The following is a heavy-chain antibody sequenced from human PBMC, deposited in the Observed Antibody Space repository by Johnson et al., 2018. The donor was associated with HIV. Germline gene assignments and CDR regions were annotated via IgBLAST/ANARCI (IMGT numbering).Heavy chain of an antibody. V-gene: IGHV3-30-3*01. D-gene: IGHD3-3*01. J-gene: IGHJ3*02. CDR1: GFTFSNYA. Sequence: QVQLVESGGGLVQTGRSLRLSCAASGFTFSNYAMDWVRQAPGEGLEWVAVISYDGSNKYYADSVKGRFTISRDNSKGTLYLQRDGLRPEDTALYYCAKDLGERECEELASDYYDFGRDFPCQDPRGVVGTFDIWGQGTMVTVSS. CDR2: ISYDGSNK. CDR3: AKDLGERECEELASDYYDFGRDFPCQDPRGVVGTFDI.